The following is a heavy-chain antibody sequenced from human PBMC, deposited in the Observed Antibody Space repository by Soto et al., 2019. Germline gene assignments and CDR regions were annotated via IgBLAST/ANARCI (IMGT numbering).Heavy chain of an antibody. V-gene: IGHV3-30*18. D-gene: IGHD5-18*01. J-gene: IGHJ5*02. CDR3: AKGEWIQLCPTA. CDR1: GFTFSSYG. Sequence: QVQLVESGGGVVQPGRPLRLSCAASGFTFSSYGMHWVRQAPGKGLEWVAVISYDGSNKYYADSVKGRFTISRDNSKNTLYLQMNSLRAEDTAVYYCAKGEWIQLCPTAWGQGTLVTVSS. CDR2: ISYDGSNK.